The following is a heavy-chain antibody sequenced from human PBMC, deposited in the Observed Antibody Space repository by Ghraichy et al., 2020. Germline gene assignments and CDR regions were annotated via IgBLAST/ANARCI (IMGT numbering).Heavy chain of an antibody. Sequence: GGSLRLSCAASGFSFTNYWMHWVRQTPGKGLVWVSHLNIDGTTVNYADSVKGRFTISRDNAGNTLYLQMNSLRAEDTAVYYCARFFPLPSGKGGMDVWGQGTTVTVSS. D-gene: IGHD4-23*01. CDR1: GFSFTNYW. J-gene: IGHJ6*02. CDR3: ARFFPLPSGKGGMDV. CDR2: LNIDGTTV. V-gene: IGHV3-74*01.